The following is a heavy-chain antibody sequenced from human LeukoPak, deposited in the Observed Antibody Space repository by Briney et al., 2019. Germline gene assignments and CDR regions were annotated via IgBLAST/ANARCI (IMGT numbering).Heavy chain of an antibody. CDR3: ARGYYYDSGGIDY. V-gene: IGHV4-61*02. D-gene: IGHD3-22*01. Sequence: SETLSLTCTVSGGSISSGSYYWSWIRQPAGKGLEWIGRIYTSGSTNYNPSLKSRVTISVDTSKNQFSLKLSSVTAADTAVYYCARGYYYDSGGIDYWGQGTLVTVSS. J-gene: IGHJ4*02. CDR1: GGSISSGSYY. CDR2: IYTSGST.